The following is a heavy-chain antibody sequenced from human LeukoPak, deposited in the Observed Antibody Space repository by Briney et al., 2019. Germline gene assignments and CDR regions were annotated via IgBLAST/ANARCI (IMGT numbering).Heavy chain of an antibody. D-gene: IGHD3-22*01. CDR2: IRYDGSNK. CDR1: GFTFSSYG. V-gene: IGHV3-30*02. CDR3: AKDGPYYYDSSGYYPNWFDP. J-gene: IGHJ5*02. Sequence: GGSLRLSCAASGFTFSSYGMHWVRQAPGKGLEWVAFIRYDGSNKYYADSVKGRFTISRDNSKNTLYLQMNSLRAEDTAVYYCAKDGPYYYDSSGYYPNWFDPWGQGTLVTVSS.